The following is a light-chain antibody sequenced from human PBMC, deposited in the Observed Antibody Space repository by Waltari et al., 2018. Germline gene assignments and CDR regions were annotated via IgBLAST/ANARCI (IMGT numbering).Light chain of an antibody. V-gene: IGKV3-20*01. J-gene: IGKJ1*01. Sequence: EIVLTQSPGTLSLSPGERATLSCRASQSVSRTLAWYQQKPGQAPRLLIYDASIRATCIPDRFSGSGSGTDFSLTISRLEPEDFAVYYCQKYGTRPATFGQGTKVEIK. CDR3: QKYGTRPAT. CDR2: DAS. CDR1: QSVSRT.